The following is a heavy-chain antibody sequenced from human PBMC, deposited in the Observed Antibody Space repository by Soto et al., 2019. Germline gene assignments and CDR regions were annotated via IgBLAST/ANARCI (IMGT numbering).Heavy chain of an antibody. CDR2: ILGDDDK. CDR1: GFSLNTGGVG. D-gene: IGHD2-15*01. J-gene: IGHJ2*01. V-gene: IGHV2-5*02. CDR3: AHTGLVVAALFDWYFDF. Sequence: QITLKESGPTLVKPTQTLTLTCTFSGFSLNTGGVGVGWIRQPPGKALEWLALILGDDDKHYSPSLKNRLTIDNDTSKNQVVLTMTNVDPVDTATYYCAHTGLVVAALFDWYFDFWGRGTLVTVSS.